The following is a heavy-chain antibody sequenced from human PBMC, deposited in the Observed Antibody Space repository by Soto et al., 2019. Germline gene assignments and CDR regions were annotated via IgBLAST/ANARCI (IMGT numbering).Heavy chain of an antibody. V-gene: IGHV1-18*01. J-gene: IGHJ4*02. CDR3: AKTFGYSYAIDY. Sequence: QVQLVQSGAEVKKPGASVKVSCKASGYTFTSYGINWVRQAPGQGLEWMGGISAYNGNTNYAQKLQGRVTMTTDTSTSPAYMELRSLTSDDTAVYFCAKTFGYSYAIDYWGQGTLVTVSS. CDR2: ISAYNGNT. D-gene: IGHD5-18*01. CDR1: GYTFTSYG.